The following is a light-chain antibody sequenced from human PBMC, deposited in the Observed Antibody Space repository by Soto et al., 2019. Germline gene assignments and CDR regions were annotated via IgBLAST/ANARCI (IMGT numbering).Light chain of an antibody. J-gene: IGKJ1*01. Sequence: EIVMAQSPATLSVSPGERVTLSCRASQSVSSNFAWYQQKPGQAPRLLIYDASNRATGIPARFSGSGSGTDFTLTISRLEPEDFAVYYCQQYGSSPWTFGQGTKVDIK. CDR1: QSVSSN. CDR2: DAS. CDR3: QQYGSSPWT. V-gene: IGKV3-20*01.